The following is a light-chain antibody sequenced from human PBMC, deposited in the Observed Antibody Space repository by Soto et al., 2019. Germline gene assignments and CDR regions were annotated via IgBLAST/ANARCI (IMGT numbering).Light chain of an antibody. V-gene: IGKV3-20*01. CDR3: QQYGTSPRT. CDR2: GAS. Sequence: EIVLTQSPGTLSLSPGERATLSCRASQSISSSSLAWYQQQPGQAPGLLIYGASSRATGIPDRFSGSGSGTDFTLTISRLESEDFAVYYCQQYGTSPRTFGQGTKVEIK. CDR1: QSISSSS. J-gene: IGKJ1*01.